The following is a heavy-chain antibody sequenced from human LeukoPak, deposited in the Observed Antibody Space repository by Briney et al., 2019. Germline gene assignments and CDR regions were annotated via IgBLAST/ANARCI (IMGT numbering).Heavy chain of an antibody. CDR1: GYTFTGYY. D-gene: IGHD3-22*01. V-gene: IGHV1-2*06. CDR2: INPNSCGT. Sequence: ASVKVSFKASGYTFTGYYMHWVRQAPGQGLEWMGRINPNSCGTNYAQKIQGRVTMTRDTSISTAYMELSRLRSDDTAVYYCARGVGYYYVHYWGQGTLVTVSS. CDR3: ARGVGYYYVHY. J-gene: IGHJ4*02.